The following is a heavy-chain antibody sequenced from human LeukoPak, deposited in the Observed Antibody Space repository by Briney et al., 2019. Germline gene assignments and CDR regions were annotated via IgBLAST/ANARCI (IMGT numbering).Heavy chain of an antibody. CDR3: ARETSTRITMVRATRNYYYYGMDV. Sequence: SETLSLTCTVSGGSISSYFWSWIRQPPGKGLEWIGYIYYSGSTNYNPSLKSRVTISVDTSKNQFSLKLSSVTAADTAVYYCARETSTRITMVRATRNYYYYGMDVWGQGTTVTVSS. J-gene: IGHJ6*02. V-gene: IGHV4-59*12. CDR2: IYYSGST. D-gene: IGHD3-10*01. CDR1: GGSISSYF.